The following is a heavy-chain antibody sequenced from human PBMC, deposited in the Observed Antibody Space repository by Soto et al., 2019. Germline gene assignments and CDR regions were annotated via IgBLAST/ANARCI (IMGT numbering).Heavy chain of an antibody. CDR2: ISGSGDST. D-gene: IGHD6-13*01. J-gene: IGHJ4*02. V-gene: IGHV3-23*01. CDR1: GFTFSSYA. CDR3: ARRGPGTYFDY. Sequence: EVQLLESGGGLVQXXGSLRLSXXXXGFTFSSYAMSWVRQAPGKGLEWVSVISGSGDSTYYADSVKGRFTISRDNSKNTLYLQMNSLRAEDTAVYYCARRGPGTYFDYWGQGTLVTVSS.